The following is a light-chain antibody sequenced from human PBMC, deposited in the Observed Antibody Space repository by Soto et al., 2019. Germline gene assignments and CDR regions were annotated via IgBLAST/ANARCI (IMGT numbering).Light chain of an antibody. CDR3: QQYYKWPQWT. V-gene: IGKV3-15*01. CDR1: QTLSRS. J-gene: IGKJ1*01. CDR2: GPA. Sequence: VLTHSRGTLYLSQRERATLSCRASQTLSRSLAWYQQKPGQAPRLLIYGPATRATGIPGRFRGSGSGTEFTLTITSLQSEDFAVYYCQQYYKWPQWTIGQGTKVDI.